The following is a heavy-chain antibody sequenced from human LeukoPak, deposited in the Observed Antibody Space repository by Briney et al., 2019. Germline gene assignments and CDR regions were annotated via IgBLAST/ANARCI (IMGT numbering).Heavy chain of an antibody. CDR1: GFPFNAYW. Sequence: PGGSLRLSCAASGFPFNAYWMTWVRQAPGKGQEWVANIRQDGDTKYYVDSVKGRFTISRDNAMNSLYLQMNSLRAEDTAIYYCARSLPYGTTWYGRSDFWGQGTLVTVSS. V-gene: IGHV3-7*03. J-gene: IGHJ4*02. D-gene: IGHD6-13*01. CDR3: ARSLPYGTTWYGRSDF. CDR2: IRQDGDTK.